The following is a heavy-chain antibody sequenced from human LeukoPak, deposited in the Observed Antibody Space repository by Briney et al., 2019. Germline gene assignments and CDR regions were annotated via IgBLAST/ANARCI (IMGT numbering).Heavy chain of an antibody. J-gene: IGHJ4*02. D-gene: IGHD3-10*01. V-gene: IGHV4-34*01. CDR1: GGSFSGYY. Sequence: SETLSLTCAVYGGSFSGYYWSWIRQPPGKGLGWIGEINHSGSTNYNPSLKSRVTISVDTSKNQFSLKLSSVTAADTAVYYCARVDGSGSYYGYFDYWGQGTLVTVSS. CDR3: ARVDGSGSYYGYFDY. CDR2: INHSGST.